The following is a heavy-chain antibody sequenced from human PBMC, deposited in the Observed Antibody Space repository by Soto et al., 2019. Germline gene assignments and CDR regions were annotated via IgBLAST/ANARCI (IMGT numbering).Heavy chain of an antibody. Sequence: QITLKESGPTLVKPTQTLTLTCTFSGFSLSTSGVGVGWIRQPPGKALEWLALIYWNDDKRYSPSLKSRLTITKDTSKNQVVLTMTNMDPVDTATYRCVHGEVAHGYHYFDYWGQGTLVTVSS. CDR1: GFSLSTSGVG. D-gene: IGHD5-12*01. CDR2: IYWNDDK. J-gene: IGHJ4*02. V-gene: IGHV2-5*01. CDR3: VHGEVAHGYHYFDY.